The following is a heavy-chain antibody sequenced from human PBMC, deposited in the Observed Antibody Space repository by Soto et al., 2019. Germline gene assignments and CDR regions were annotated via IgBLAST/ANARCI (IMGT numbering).Heavy chain of an antibody. CDR2: IRKDGSAG. J-gene: IGHJ3*02. V-gene: IGHV3-7*05. Sequence: VQPVESGGGLVHPGGSVRLSCEASVFAFGSGWMTWVRQDPGKGLEWVANIRKDGSAGSYSDSVTGRFTISRDYAKNSLYLQMDSRRAENTGLYFCARDVSPGSSSLCLDAFDIWGQGTMVTVSS. D-gene: IGHD6-13*01. CDR1: VFAFGSGW. CDR3: ARDVSPGSSSLCLDAFDI.